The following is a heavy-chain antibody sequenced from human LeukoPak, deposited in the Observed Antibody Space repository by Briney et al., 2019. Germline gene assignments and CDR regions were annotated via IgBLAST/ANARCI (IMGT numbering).Heavy chain of an antibody. CDR3: ARFDGGMATNPELDY. D-gene: IGHD5-24*01. CDR2: INWNGGST. J-gene: IGHJ4*02. V-gene: IGHV3-20*04. CDR1: GFTFDEYG. Sequence: VGSLRLSCAASGFTFDEYGMSWVRQAPGKGLEWGSGINWNGGSTGYADSVKGRVTISRDNAKNSLYLQMNSLRAEDTALYYCARFDGGMATNPELDYWGQGTLVTVSS.